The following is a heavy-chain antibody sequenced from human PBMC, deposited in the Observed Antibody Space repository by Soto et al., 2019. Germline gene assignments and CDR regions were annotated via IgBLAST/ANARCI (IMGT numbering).Heavy chain of an antibody. CDR1: GSTFTSKL. Sequence: QVHLGRLGPGLRKPGPPLKVSSKPSGSTFTSKLGLWARQPPGQRLEGMGWINAGNGNTEYSQKFQGRVTFTRDTSASTAHMELSSLRSEDTAVYYCVAVDYGDYWGQGTLVTVSS. D-gene: IGHD6-19*01. V-gene: IGHV1-3*01. CDR2: INAGNGNT. J-gene: IGHJ4*02. CDR3: VAVDYGDY.